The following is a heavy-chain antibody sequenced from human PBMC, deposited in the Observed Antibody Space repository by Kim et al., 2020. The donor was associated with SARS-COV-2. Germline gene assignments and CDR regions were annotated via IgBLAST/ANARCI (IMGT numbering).Heavy chain of an antibody. CDR2: ISWNSGAIGAI. CDR3: AKDLLPGSGWYPGYLHH. V-gene: IGHV3-9*01. D-gene: IGHD6-19*01. J-gene: IGHJ1*01. CDR1: GFTFDDFA. Sequence: GGSLRLSCAASGFTFDDFAMHWVRQVPGKGLEWVSGISWNSGAIGAIGYADSVKGRFTISRDSAKNLLYLEMNSLKTEDTAHYYCAKDLLPGSGWYPGYLHHWGQGTLVTVSS.